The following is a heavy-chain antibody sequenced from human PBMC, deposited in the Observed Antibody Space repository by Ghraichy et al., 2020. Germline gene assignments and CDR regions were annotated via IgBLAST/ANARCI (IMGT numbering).Heavy chain of an antibody. V-gene: IGHV1-69*02. Sequence: SVKVSCKASGGTFSSYTISWVRQAPGQGLEWMGRIIPILGIANYAQKFQGRVTITADKSTSTAYMELSSLRSEDTAVYYCASLARFGELGYNWFDPWGQGTLVTVSS. CDR3: ASLARFGELGYNWFDP. CDR1: GGTFSSYT. D-gene: IGHD3-10*01. J-gene: IGHJ5*02. CDR2: IIPILGIA.